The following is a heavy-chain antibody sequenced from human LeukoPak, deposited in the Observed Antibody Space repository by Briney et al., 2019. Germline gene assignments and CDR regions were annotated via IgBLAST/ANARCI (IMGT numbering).Heavy chain of an antibody. D-gene: IGHD1-7*01. CDR1: GGTFSSYA. CDR2: IIPLLGTA. V-gene: IGHV1-69*01. Sequence: ASVKVSCKASGGTFSSYAISWVRQAPGQGLEWVGGIIPLLGTANYAQKFQGRVTITADESTSTAYMELSSLRSEDTAVYYCARDGLEVPQIEWGQGTLVTVSS. CDR3: ARDGLEVPQIE. J-gene: IGHJ4*02.